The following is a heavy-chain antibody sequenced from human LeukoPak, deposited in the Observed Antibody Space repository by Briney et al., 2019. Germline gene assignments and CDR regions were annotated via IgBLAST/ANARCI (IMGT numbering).Heavy chain of an antibody. Sequence: SETLSLTCAVYGGSFSGYYWSWIRQPPGKGLEWIGEINHSGSTNYNPSLKSRVTISVDTSKNQFSLKLSSVTAADTAVYYCARGRRNLVRRSNYFDYWGQGTLVTVSS. CDR3: ARGRRNLVRRSNYFDY. D-gene: IGHD6-13*01. CDR2: INHSGST. J-gene: IGHJ4*02. CDR1: GGSFSGYY. V-gene: IGHV4-34*01.